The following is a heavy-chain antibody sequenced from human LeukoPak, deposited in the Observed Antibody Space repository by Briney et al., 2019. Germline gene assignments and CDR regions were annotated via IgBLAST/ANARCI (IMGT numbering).Heavy chain of an antibody. CDR3: ARAATTVTTYYYYGMDV. J-gene: IGHJ6*02. D-gene: IGHD4-17*01. V-gene: IGHV4-31*03. CDR1: GGSISSGGYY. Sequence: PSETLSLTCTVSGGSISSGGYYWSWIRQHPGKGLEWIGYIYYSGSTYYNPSLKSRVTISVDTSKNQFSLKLSSVTAADTAVYYCARAATTVTTYYYYGMDVWGQGTTVTVSS. CDR2: IYYSGST.